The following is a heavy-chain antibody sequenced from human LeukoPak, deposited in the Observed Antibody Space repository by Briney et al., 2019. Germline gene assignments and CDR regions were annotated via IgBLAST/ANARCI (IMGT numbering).Heavy chain of an antibody. Sequence: SETLSLTCTVSLDSTTSNFWSWVRQPPGKGLEWIGEIHRSGSPNYNPSLQSRVTISIGRSRNQIALELSSVTAADTAVYYCAREILGGFNPGAYWGQGTLVTVSS. CDR1: LDSTTSNF. V-gene: IGHV4-4*02. CDR2: IHRSGSP. CDR3: AREILGGFNPGAY. J-gene: IGHJ4*02. D-gene: IGHD1-14*01.